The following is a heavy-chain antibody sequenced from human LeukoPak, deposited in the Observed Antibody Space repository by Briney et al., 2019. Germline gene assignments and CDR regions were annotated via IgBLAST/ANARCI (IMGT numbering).Heavy chain of an antibody. J-gene: IGHJ4*02. CDR1: GDSVSSNSAA. V-gene: IGHV6-1*01. D-gene: IGHD1-1*01. Sequence: SQTLSLTCAISGDSVSSNSAAWNWIRQSPSRGLEWLGRTYYRSKWYNDYAVSVKGRITVNPDTSKNQSSLQLKSVTPEDTAVYYCAGATAGSIDHWGQGTLVTVSS. CDR2: TYYRSKWYN. CDR3: AGATAGSIDH.